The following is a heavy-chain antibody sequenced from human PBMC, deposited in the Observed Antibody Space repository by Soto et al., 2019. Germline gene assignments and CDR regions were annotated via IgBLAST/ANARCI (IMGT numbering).Heavy chain of an antibody. CDR1: GGSLSRGGYF. CDR3: ATYYYDSSGYYTRYFDY. D-gene: IGHD3-22*01. J-gene: IGHJ4*02. Sequence: TLSLPCTVSGGSLSRGGYFWGWVRPHPGKGLEWIGYIYYSGNTYHNPSLKSRVTISVDTSKNQFSLKLSSVTAADTAVYYCATYYYDSSGYYTRYFDYWGQGTLVTVSS. CDR2: IYYSGNT. V-gene: IGHV4-31*03.